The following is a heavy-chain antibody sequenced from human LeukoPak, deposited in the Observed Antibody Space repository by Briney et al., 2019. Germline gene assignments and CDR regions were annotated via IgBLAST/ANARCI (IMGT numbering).Heavy chain of an antibody. CDR3: ARPLRVGWFDT. CDR1: GDSVSSDNVD. J-gene: IGHJ5*02. V-gene: IGHV6-1*01. D-gene: IGHD1-26*01. Sequence: SPTLSLRCATSGDSVSSDNVDWHWIRQSPSRGLEWLGRTYYRSKWFGDYAVSVRGRITINPDTSKNQFSLQLNSVTPEDTAVYYCARPLRVGWFDTWGRGPWLPVSS. CDR2: TYYRSKWFG.